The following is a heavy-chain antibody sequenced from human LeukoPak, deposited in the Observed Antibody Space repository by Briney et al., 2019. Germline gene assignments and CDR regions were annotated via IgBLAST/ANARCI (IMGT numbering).Heavy chain of an antibody. Sequence: GGSLRLSCAASGFIFSCYSMNWVRQAPGKGLEWVSYISTSSNTIYYVDSVKGRFTISRDNAKNSLYLQMNSLRDEDTAVYYCATIRAVAGRSYFDYWGQGTLVTVSS. J-gene: IGHJ4*02. CDR2: ISTSSNTI. CDR3: ATIRAVAGRSYFDY. V-gene: IGHV3-48*02. CDR1: GFIFSCYS. D-gene: IGHD6-19*01.